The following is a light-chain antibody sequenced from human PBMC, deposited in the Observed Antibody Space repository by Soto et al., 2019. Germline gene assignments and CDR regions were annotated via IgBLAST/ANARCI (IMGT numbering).Light chain of an antibody. CDR1: QSVNNW. CDR3: QQANSFPIT. J-gene: IGKJ5*01. Sequence: DIQMTQSPSTLSASVGDRVTITCRASQSVNNWLAWYQQKPGKAPKLLIYKASTLESGVPSNFSGSGSGTDFTLTISSLQPEDFATYYCQQANSFPITFGQGTRLEIK. V-gene: IGKV1-5*03. CDR2: KAS.